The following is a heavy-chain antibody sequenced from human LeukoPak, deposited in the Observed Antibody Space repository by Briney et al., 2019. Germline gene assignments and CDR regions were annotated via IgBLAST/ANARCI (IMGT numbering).Heavy chain of an antibody. D-gene: IGHD3-22*01. CDR1: GFTFSSYE. J-gene: IGHJ6*02. Sequence: GGSLRLSCAASGFTFSSYEMNWVRQAPGKGLEWVSYISSSGSTIYYADSVKGRFTISRDNAKNSLYLQMNSLRAEDTAVYYCARDRAGSSGYPRRYYYYYGMDVWGQGTTVTVSS. CDR3: ARDRAGSSGYPRRYYYYYGMDV. CDR2: ISSSGSTI. V-gene: IGHV3-48*03.